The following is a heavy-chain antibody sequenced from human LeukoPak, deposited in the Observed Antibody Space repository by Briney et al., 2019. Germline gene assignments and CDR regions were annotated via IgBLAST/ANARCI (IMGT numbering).Heavy chain of an antibody. CDR3: AKVAAIAAAETTYYYMDV. J-gene: IGHJ6*03. CDR2: ISGSGGST. CDR1: GFTFSSYA. V-gene: IGHV3-23*01. D-gene: IGHD6-13*01. Sequence: GGSLRLSCAASGFTFSSYAMSWVRQAPGKGLEWVSAISGSGGSTYYADSVKGRFTISRDNSKNTLYLQMNSLRAEDTAVYYCAKVAAIAAAETTYYYMDVWGKGTTVTISS.